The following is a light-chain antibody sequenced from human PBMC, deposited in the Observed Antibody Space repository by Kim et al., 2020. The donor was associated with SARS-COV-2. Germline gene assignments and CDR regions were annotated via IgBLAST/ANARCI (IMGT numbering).Light chain of an antibody. CDR3: QQYNNWPPWT. CDR1: QSVSSN. Sequence: SRGERAALSCRASQSVSSNLAWYQQKPGQAPRLLIYGAYTRATGIPARFSGSGSGTEFTLTISSLQSEDFAVYYCQQYNNWPPWTFGQGTKVDIK. J-gene: IGKJ1*01. CDR2: GAY. V-gene: IGKV3-15*01.